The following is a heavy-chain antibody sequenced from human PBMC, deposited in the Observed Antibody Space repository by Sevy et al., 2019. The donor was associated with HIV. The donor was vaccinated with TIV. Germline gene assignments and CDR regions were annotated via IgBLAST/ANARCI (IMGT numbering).Heavy chain of an antibody. J-gene: IGHJ5*02. CDR2: IYHTGST. D-gene: IGHD5-18*01. CDR1: SYSISSGHY. Sequence: SETLSLTCAVSSYSISSGHYWGWIRQPPGKGLEWIGSIYHTGSTYYNLSLRSRVTISVDTSKNQCSLKLSTATAADTAVYYSARQSGNSYNWFDPWGQGTLVTVYS. V-gene: IGHV4-38-2*01. CDR3: ARQSGNSYNWFDP.